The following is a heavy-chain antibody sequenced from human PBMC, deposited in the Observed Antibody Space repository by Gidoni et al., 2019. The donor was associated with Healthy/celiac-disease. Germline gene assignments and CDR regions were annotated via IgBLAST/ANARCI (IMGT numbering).Heavy chain of an antibody. D-gene: IGHD1-26*01. V-gene: IGHV3-48*01. CDR1: GFNFMSYS. CDR2: ISSSSSTI. J-gene: IGHJ6*02. CDR3: ASFALGGSLYYGMDV. Sequence: EVQLVESGGGLVQPGGSLRLSCAASGFNFMSYSMNWVRQAPGKGLEWVSYISSSSSTIYYADSVKGRFTISRDNAKNSLYLQMNSLRAEDTAVYYCASFALGGSLYYGMDVWGQGTTVTVSS.